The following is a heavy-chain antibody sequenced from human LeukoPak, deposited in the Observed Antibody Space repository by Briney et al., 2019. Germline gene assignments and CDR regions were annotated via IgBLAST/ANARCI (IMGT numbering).Heavy chain of an antibody. V-gene: IGHV1-8*01. CDR3: ARSPLKYSSSTVDY. Sequence: ASVTLSFTSTGYTFTSYDINWVRPATAQGHEWMGWMNPNSGNTGYAQKFQGRVTMTRNTSISTAYMELSSLRSEDTAVYYCARSPLKYSSSTVDYWGQGTLVTVSS. CDR1: GYTFTSYD. J-gene: IGHJ4*02. CDR2: MNPNSGNT. D-gene: IGHD6-13*01.